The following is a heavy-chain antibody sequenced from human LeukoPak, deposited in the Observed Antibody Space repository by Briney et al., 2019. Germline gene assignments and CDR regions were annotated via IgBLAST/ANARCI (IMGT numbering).Heavy chain of an antibody. J-gene: IGHJ4*02. CDR1: GYTFTGYY. Sequence: GASVKVSCKASGYTFTGYYMHWVRQAPGQGLEWMGWINPNSGGTNYAQKFQGRVTMTRDTSISTAYMELGRLRSDDTAVYYCARDEGIVGELDYWGQGTLVTVSS. CDR3: ARDEGIVGELDY. V-gene: IGHV1-2*02. CDR2: INPNSGGT. D-gene: IGHD1-26*01.